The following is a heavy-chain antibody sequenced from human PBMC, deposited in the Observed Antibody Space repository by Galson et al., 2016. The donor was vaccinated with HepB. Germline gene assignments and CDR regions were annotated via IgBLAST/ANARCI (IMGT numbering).Heavy chain of an antibody. CDR3: AKRHEYCPPVGCSVDY. CDR1: GFTFSNRG. D-gene: IGHD3-10*02. CDR2: DSMDGRRK. J-gene: IGHJ4*02. V-gene: IGHV3-30*18. Sequence: SLRLSCAASGFTFSNRGMHWVRQAPGKGLEWVAADSMDGRRKFYADSVKGRFTISRDSANNLLFLQMTSLRADDTAVYYCAKRHEYCPPVGCSVDYWGQGTLVSVSS.